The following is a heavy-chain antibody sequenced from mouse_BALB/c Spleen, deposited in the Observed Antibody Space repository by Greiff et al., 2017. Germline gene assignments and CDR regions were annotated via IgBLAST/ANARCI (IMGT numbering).Heavy chain of an antibody. CDR3: LYGNYWYFDV. CDR2: IDPSDSET. CDR1: GYTFTSYW. J-gene: IGHJ1*01. D-gene: IGHD2-1*01. Sequence: VQLQQPGAELVKPGAPVKLSCKASGYTFTSYWMNWVKQRPGRGLEWIGRIDPSDSETHYNQKFKDKATLTVDKSSSTAYIQLSSLTSEDSAVYYCLYGNYWYFDVWGAGTTVTVSS. V-gene: IGHV1-69*02.